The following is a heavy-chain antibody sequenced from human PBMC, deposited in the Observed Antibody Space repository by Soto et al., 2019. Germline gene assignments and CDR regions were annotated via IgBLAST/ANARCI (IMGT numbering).Heavy chain of an antibody. CDR1: GFTFSTYW. D-gene: IGHD2-21*01. CDR3: ARGYSWFDP. V-gene: IGHV3-74*01. Sequence: RLSCAASGFTFSTYWMHWVRQVPGKGLVWVSHINGDGSSTSYADSVRGRFSISRDNAKNTVDLQMNSLRADDTAVYYCARGYSWFDPWGQGTLVTVSS. J-gene: IGHJ5*02. CDR2: INGDGSST.